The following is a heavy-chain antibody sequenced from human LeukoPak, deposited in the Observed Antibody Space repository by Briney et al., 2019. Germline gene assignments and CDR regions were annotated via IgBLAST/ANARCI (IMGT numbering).Heavy chain of an antibody. CDR2: ISWNSGSI. CDR3: AKAILWFGELSS. D-gene: IGHD3-10*01. CDR1: GFTFDDYA. Sequence: SLRLSCAASGFTFDDYAMHWVRQAPGKGLEWVSGISWNSGSIGYADSVKGRFTISRDNAKNSLYLQMNSLRAEDTALYYCAKAILWFGELSSWGQGTLVTVSS. V-gene: IGHV3-9*01. J-gene: IGHJ5*02.